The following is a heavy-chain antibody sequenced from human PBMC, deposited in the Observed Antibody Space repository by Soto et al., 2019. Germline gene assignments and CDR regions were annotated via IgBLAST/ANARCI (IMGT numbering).Heavy chain of an antibody. D-gene: IGHD5-18*01. CDR1: GGTFSNYA. Sequence: GAPVKISCKASGGTFSNYALSWVRQAPGQGLEWMGVIILPFGTPNYAQKFQGRVTITADKSTSTAYMELSSLRSEDTAVYYCAREGYSYLYYYGMDVWGQGTTVTVSS. CDR2: IILPFGTP. V-gene: IGHV1-69*06. J-gene: IGHJ6*02. CDR3: AREGYSYLYYYGMDV.